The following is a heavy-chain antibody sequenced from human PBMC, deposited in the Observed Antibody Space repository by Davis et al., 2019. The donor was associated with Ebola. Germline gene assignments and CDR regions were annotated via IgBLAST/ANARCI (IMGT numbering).Heavy chain of an antibody. J-gene: IGHJ6*02. V-gene: IGHV3-23*01. Sequence: PGGSLRLSCAASGFTFSSYSMNWVRQAPGKGLEWVSAISGSGGSTYYADSVKGRFTISRDNSKNTLYLQMNSLRAEDTAVYYCARDLDGMDVWGQGTTVTVSS. CDR1: GFTFSSYS. CDR2: ISGSGGST. CDR3: ARDLDGMDV.